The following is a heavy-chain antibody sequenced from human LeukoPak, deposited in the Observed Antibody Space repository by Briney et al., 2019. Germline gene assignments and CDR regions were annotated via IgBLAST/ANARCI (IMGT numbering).Heavy chain of an antibody. CDR3: ARGRRDGYNFWYY. CDR1: GYTFTGYY. Sequence: ASVKVSCKASGYTFTGYYMHWVRQAPGQGLERMGWINPNSGGTNYAQKFQGRVTMTRDTSISTAYMELSRLRSDDTAVYYCARGRRDGYNFWYYWGQGTLVTVSS. D-gene: IGHD5-24*01. CDR2: INPNSGGT. J-gene: IGHJ4*02. V-gene: IGHV1-2*02.